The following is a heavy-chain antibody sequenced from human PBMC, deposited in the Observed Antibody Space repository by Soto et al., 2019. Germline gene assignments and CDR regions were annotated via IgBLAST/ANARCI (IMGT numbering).Heavy chain of an antibody. J-gene: IGHJ6*02. D-gene: IGHD3-10*01. Sequence: PGGSLRLSCAASGVTFSSYAMKWVRQAPGKGLEWVSLIGESGTPTYYADSVKGRFTISRDNSGNTLYLQMNSLRPEDTAVYYCARDPVNYYGSWTYGMDVWGQGTTVTVSS. V-gene: IGHV3-23*01. CDR2: IGESGTPT. CDR1: GVTFSSYA. CDR3: ARDPVNYYGSWTYGMDV.